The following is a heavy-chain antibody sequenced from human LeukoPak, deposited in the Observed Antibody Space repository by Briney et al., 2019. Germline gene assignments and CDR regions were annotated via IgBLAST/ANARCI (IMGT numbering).Heavy chain of an antibody. CDR3: AAARDY. V-gene: IGHV3-23*01. CDR2: ISGGGEST. CDR1: GFTFSTYA. Sequence: GGSLRLSCAASGFTFSTYAINWVRQAPGTGLEWVSTISGGGESTYYPDSVKGRFTVSRDNSKKTLYLQMNSLRDEDTAVYYCAAARDYWGQGTLVTVSS. J-gene: IGHJ4*02. D-gene: IGHD6-25*01.